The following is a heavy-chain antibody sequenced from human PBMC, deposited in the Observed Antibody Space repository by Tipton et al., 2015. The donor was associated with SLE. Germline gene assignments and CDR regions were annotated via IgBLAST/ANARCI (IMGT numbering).Heavy chain of an antibody. V-gene: IGHV4-34*01. CDR2: VNHIGST. CDR1: GGSFSGYY. J-gene: IGHJ4*02. Sequence: LRLSCTVYGGSFSGYYWSWIRQPPGKGLEWIGEVNHIGSTNYNPSLKSRVTISVDTSKNQFSLTLKSVTAADTAVYYCARDPDYGDPGTFDYWGQGTLVTVSS. CDR3: ARDPDYGDPGTFDY. D-gene: IGHD4-17*01.